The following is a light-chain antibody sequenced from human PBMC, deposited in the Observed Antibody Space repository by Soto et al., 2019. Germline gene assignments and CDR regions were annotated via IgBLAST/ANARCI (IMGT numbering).Light chain of an antibody. V-gene: IGKV2-24*01. CDR2: KVS. CDR3: TQSTHFPRT. CDR1: XXXXXXXXXXY. Sequence: PXXSPVXXGXPASXXXRSXXXXXXXXXXXYLSWLQQRPGQPPRLLIYKVSNRFSGVPXRXXXXGXXXXXXXKISRVEAEDVGVYYCTQSTHFPRTFGQGTKVEX. J-gene: IGKJ1*01.